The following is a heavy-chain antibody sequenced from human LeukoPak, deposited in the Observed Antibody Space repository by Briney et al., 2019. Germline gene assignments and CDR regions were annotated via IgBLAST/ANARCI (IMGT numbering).Heavy chain of an antibody. CDR2: IYYSGST. D-gene: IGHD3-9*01. CDR3: ARDRTTPYFDWLLQDPASPYGMDV. V-gene: IGHV4-31*11. Sequence: SETLSLTCAVYGGSFSGYYWSWIRQHPGKGLEWIGYIYYSGSTYYNPSLKSRVTISVDTSKNQFSLKLSSVTAADTAVYYCARDRTTPYFDWLLQDPASPYGMDVWGQGTTVTVSS. J-gene: IGHJ6*02. CDR1: GGSFSGYY.